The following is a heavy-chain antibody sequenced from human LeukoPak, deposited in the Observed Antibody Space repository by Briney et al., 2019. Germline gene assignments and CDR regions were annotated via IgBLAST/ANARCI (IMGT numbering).Heavy chain of an antibody. Sequence: GGSLRLSCAASGFTFSNYAMNWVRQAPGRGLEWVSTIGAGGHLTYYADSVKGRFTLSRDNSKDTVSLQMSSLRVEDTAVYYCAQHLVGSTRAFDYWGQGTPVTVSS. CDR1: GFTFSNYA. CDR3: AQHLVGSTRAFDY. CDR2: IGAGGHLT. V-gene: IGHV3-23*01. J-gene: IGHJ4*02. D-gene: IGHD1-26*01.